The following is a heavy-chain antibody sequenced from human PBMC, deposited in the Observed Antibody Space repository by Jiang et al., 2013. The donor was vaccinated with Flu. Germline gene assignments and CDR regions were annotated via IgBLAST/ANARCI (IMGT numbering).Heavy chain of an antibody. CDR1: VAPSAVVVTT. V-gene: IGHV4-39*01. D-gene: IGHD1-26*01. CDR2: IYYSGST. CDR3: ARHHPRYWWELLAAFDI. Sequence: ETLSLTCTVSVAPSAVVVTTGAGSASPHGKGLEWIGSIYYSGSTYYNPSLKSRVTISVDTSKNQFSLKLSSVTAADTAVYYCARHHPRYWWELLAAFDIWGQGTMVTVSS. J-gene: IGHJ3*02.